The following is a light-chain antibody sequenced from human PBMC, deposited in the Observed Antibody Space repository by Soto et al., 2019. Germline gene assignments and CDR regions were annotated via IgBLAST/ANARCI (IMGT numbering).Light chain of an antibody. J-gene: IGLJ2*01. CDR2: EVS. V-gene: IGLV2-18*02. CDR3: ASYTTSSAFVV. CDR1: SSDVGSYDR. Sequence: QSVLTQPPSVSASPGQSVTISCTGTSSDVGSYDRVSWYQQPPGTAPKLMIYEVSNRPSGVPDRFSGSKSGNTASLTISGLQAEDEADYFCASYTTSSAFVVFSGGTKLTVL.